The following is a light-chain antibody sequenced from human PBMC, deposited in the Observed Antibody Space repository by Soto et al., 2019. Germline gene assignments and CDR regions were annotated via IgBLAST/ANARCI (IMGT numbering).Light chain of an antibody. Sequence: QTVVTQEPSFSVSPGRTVTLTCGLSSGSVSTSYYPSWYQQTPGQAPRTLIYSTNTRSSGVPDRFSGSILGNKAALTITGAQADDESDYYCVLYMGSGIAVFVGGTKLPVL. J-gene: IGLJ2*01. CDR2: STN. CDR1: SGSVSTSYY. CDR3: VLYMGSGIAV. V-gene: IGLV8-61*01.